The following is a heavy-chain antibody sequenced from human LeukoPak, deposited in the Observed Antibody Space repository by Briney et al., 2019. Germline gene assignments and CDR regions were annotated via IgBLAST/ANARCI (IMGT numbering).Heavy chain of an antibody. Sequence: SETLSLTCAVSGASISSSNWWSWVRQPPGKGLEWIGEIYHSGSTNYNPSLKSRVTISADKSKNQFSLKLSSVTAADTAVYYCARGEFDGGVYFDYWGQGTLVTVSS. J-gene: IGHJ4*02. D-gene: IGHD3-16*01. CDR1: GASISSSNW. CDR2: IYHSGST. V-gene: IGHV4-4*02. CDR3: ARGEFDGGVYFDY.